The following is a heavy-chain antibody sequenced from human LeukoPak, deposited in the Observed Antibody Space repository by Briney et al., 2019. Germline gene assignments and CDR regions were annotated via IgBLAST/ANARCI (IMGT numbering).Heavy chain of an antibody. CDR1: GYTFTGYY. D-gene: IGHD5-18*01. CDR2: INPNSGGS. J-gene: IGHJ4*02. CDR3: AKVASDNGYSIDY. V-gene: IGHV1-2*02. Sequence: ASVKVSCKASGYTFTGYYMHWVRQAPGQGLAWMGWINPNSGGSTYAQKFQGRVNMTRDTSISTAYMELSGLSSDDTAVYYCAKVASDNGYSIDYWGQGSLVTVSS.